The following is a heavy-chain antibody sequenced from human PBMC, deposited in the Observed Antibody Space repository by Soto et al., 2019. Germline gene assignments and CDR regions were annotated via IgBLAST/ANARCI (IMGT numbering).Heavy chain of an antibody. CDR2: ISGSSTYI. V-gene: IGHV3-21*01. CDR3: ARSGIGYCSGGACYAFDI. D-gene: IGHD2-15*01. CDR1: GFSFSGYS. J-gene: IGHJ3*02. Sequence: GGSLRLSCAASGFSFSGYSMNWVRQAPGQGLEWVSSISGSSTYIYYADSVKGRFTISRDNPKNSLYLQINSLRAEDTAVYYCARSGIGYCSGGACYAFDIWGQGTTVTGSS.